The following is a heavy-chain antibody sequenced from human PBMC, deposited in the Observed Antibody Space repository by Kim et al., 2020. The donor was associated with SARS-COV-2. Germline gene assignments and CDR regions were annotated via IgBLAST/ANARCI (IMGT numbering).Heavy chain of an antibody. V-gene: IGHV4-34*01. CDR2: INHSGTT. D-gene: IGHD7-27*01. Sequence: SETLSLTCAVYVGSLSGYRWSWVRQPPGKGLEWIGEINHSGTTNYNPFLKSRVAISVDTSKNQFSLKLNSVTAADTSVYFCARGWSGVVPSPILGIGPHYDYYAMDVWGRGTAVIVSS. CDR3: ARGWSGVVPSPILGIGPHYDYYAMDV. CDR1: VGSLSGYR. J-gene: IGHJ6*02.